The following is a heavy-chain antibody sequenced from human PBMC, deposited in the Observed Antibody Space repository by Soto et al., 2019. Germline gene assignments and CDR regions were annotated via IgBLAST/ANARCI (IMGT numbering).Heavy chain of an antibody. J-gene: IGHJ4*02. CDR2: MYHSGST. CDR3: ARVPDY. Sequence: QLQLQESGSGLVKPSQTLSLTCAVSGGSISSGGYSWSWIRQPPGKGLEWIGYMYHSGSTYYNPSPXSXXTIAIDRAKNQFSLKLSSVTAADTAVHYCARVPDYWGQGILVTVSS. CDR1: GGSISSGGYS. V-gene: IGHV4-30-2*01. D-gene: IGHD2-2*01.